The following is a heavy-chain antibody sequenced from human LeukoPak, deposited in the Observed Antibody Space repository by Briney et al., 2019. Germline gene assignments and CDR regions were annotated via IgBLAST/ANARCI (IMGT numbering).Heavy chain of an antibody. Sequence: ASVKVSCKASGYTFTSYYMHWVRQAPGQGLEWMGIINPSGGSTSYAQKFQGRVTMTRDTSTSTVYMELSSLRSEDTAVYYCARAYIGLLRGTWFDPWGHGTLVTVSS. D-gene: IGHD3-22*01. CDR1: GYTFTSYY. V-gene: IGHV1-46*01. CDR2: INPSGGST. J-gene: IGHJ5*02. CDR3: ARAYIGLLRGTWFDP.